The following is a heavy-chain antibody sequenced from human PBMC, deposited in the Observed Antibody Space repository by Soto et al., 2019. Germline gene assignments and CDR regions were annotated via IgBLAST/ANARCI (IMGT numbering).Heavy chain of an antibody. V-gene: IGHV3-23*01. Sequence: GGSLRLSCAASGFTFSSYAMSWVRQAPGKGLEWVSAISGSGGSTYYADSVKGRFTISRDNSKNTLYLQMNSLRAEDTAVYYCAKSDQKGPSTYYDFWSGGDYYYMDVWGKGTTVTVSS. D-gene: IGHD3-3*01. J-gene: IGHJ6*03. CDR3: AKSDQKGPSTYYDFWSGGDYYYMDV. CDR2: ISGSGGST. CDR1: GFTFSSYA.